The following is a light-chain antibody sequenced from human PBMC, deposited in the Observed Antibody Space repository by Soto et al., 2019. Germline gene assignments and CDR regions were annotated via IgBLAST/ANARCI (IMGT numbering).Light chain of an antibody. J-gene: IGKJ5*01. CDR2: GAS. CDR3: QQYNNWPIT. V-gene: IGKV3-15*01. CDR1: HSVGSL. Sequence: EVVMTLSPATLSLSPGERATVSCRASHSVGSLLAWYQQKPGQAPRLLIYGASTRATGIPARFTGSGSGTEFTLTISSLQSEDFAVYYCQQYNNWPITFGPGTLLAIK.